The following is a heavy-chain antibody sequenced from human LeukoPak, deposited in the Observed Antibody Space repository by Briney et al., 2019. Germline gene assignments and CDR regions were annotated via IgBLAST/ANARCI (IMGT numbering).Heavy chain of an antibody. V-gene: IGHV1-8*01. Sequence: GASVKVSCKASGYTFTSYDINWVRQATGQGLEWMGWMNPNSGNTGYAQKFQGRVTMTTDTSTSTAYMELRSLRSDDTAVYYCARDGAERPHYMDVWGKGTTVTVSS. CDR1: GYTFTSYD. CDR2: MNPNSGNT. J-gene: IGHJ6*03. D-gene: IGHD1-1*01. CDR3: ARDGAERPHYMDV.